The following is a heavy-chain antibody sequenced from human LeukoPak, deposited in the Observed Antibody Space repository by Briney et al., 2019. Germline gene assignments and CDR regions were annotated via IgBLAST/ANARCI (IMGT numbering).Heavy chain of an antibody. CDR2: ISGSGGST. CDR3: AKGLIAGRGY. CDR1: GFTFSNNA. D-gene: IGHD6-13*01. V-gene: IGHV3-23*01. J-gene: IGHJ4*02. Sequence: GGSLRLSCAASGFTFSNNAMSWVRQAPGKGLEWVSAISGSGGSTYYADSVKGRFTISRDNSKNTLYLQMNGLRAEDTAVYYCAKGLIAGRGYWGQGTLVTVSS.